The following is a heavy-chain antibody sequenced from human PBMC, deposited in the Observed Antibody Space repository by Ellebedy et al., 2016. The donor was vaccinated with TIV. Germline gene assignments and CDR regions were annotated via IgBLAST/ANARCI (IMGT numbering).Heavy chain of an antibody. CDR1: GFGLNPYG. CDR2: LRHEGTTQ. Sequence: PGGSLRLSCVLSGFGLNPYGTHWVRQAPGKRLEWVSFLRHEGTTQYFADSVRGRFTVSRDTSKNTVYLQMNSLRLDDTAIYYCASREGRRHSFDFWGQGTLVTVSS. J-gene: IGHJ4*02. V-gene: IGHV3-30*02. CDR3: ASREGRRHSFDF.